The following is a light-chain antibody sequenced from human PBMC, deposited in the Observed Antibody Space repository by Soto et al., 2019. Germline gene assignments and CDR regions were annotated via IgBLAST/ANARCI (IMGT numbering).Light chain of an antibody. CDR3: QQTRSYPST. CDR2: AAS. V-gene: IGKV1-39*01. J-gene: IGKJ4*01. Sequence: DIQMTQSPSSLSASVGDRVTITGRASQTIGNYLNWYQQKPGKAPKSLIYAASNLQSGVSSRFSGSGSGTDFTLTISSLQPEDFATYYCQQTRSYPSTFGGGTKVDIK. CDR1: QTIGNY.